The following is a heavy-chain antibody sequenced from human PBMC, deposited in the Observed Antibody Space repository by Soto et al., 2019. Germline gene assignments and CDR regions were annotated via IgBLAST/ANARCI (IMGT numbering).Heavy chain of an antibody. D-gene: IGHD3-22*01. CDR1: GFTFSSYG. CDR3: AREGEPYYYDSSGYYHYYYYGMDV. J-gene: IGHJ6*02. V-gene: IGHV3-33*01. Sequence: LRLSCAASGFTFSSYGMHWVRQAPGKGLEWVAVIWYDGSNKYYADSVKGRFTISRDNSRNTLYLQMNSLRAEDTAVYYCAREGEPYYYDSSGYYHYYYYGMDVWGQGTTVTVSS. CDR2: IWYDGSNK.